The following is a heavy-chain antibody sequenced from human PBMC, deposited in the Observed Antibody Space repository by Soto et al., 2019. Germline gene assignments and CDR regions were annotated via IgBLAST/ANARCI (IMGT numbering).Heavy chain of an antibody. CDR1: GGSMISYY. V-gene: IGHV4-59*08. D-gene: IGHD5-12*01. Sequence: QVRLQESGPGLVKPSETLSLTCTSSGGSMISYYWSWIRQPPGRGLEWIGFIYYAETTKYNPSLNRGVALSVETSDHQCSLTVTSVTAADTAVYYCARRIVATETFDYWGKGTLVSVSS. CDR2: IYYAETT. J-gene: IGHJ4*02. CDR3: ARRIVATETFDY.